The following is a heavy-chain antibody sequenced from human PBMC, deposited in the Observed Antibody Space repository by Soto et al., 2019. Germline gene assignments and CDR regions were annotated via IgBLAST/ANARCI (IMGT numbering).Heavy chain of an antibody. V-gene: IGHV3-72*01. CDR3: TACGSSSFDC. CDR1: GFTFSGHY. Sequence: EVQLVESGGDLVQPGGSLRLSCAASGFTFSGHYIDWVRQAPGKGLEWVGLIRKKTDGYTTEYAASVRGRFTISRDDSKNLVYLQMNTLKTEDTAVYYCTACGSSSFDCWGQGTLVTVSS. J-gene: IGHJ4*02. D-gene: IGHD1-26*01. CDR2: IRKKTDGYTT.